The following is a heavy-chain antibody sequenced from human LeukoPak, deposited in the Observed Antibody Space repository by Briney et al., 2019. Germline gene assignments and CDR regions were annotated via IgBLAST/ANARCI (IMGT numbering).Heavy chain of an antibody. Sequence: GGSLRLSCGGSGFTFKSFSMHWVRQAPGKGLEWVSDISSNSGIKSYADSVKGRFTISRDNAENSLYLQMNSLRAEDTAVYYCARAYDFWSGPGGYWGQGTLVTVSS. CDR2: ISSNSGIK. D-gene: IGHD3-3*01. V-gene: IGHV3-48*01. CDR3: ARAYDFWSGPGGY. CDR1: GFTFKSFS. J-gene: IGHJ4*02.